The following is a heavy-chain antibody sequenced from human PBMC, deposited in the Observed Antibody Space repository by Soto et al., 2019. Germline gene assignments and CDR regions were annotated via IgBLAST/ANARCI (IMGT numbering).Heavy chain of an antibody. CDR1: GLSITDSEMG. CDR3: XXXXXXXXXXPWFDP. J-gene: IGHJ5*02. CDR2: IDSSGEK. Sequence: QVTLKESGPVLVKPTETLTLRCTVSGLSITDSEMGVSWIRQPPGQPLEWLAHIDSSGEKSYRTFLKSRLAIXXXXXXXXXXXXXXXXXXXXXXXXXXXXXXXXXXXXPWFDPWGQGIPVTVSS. V-gene: IGHV2-26*01.